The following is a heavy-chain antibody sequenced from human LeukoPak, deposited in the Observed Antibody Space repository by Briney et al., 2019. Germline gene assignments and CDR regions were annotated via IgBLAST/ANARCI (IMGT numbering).Heavy chain of an antibody. Sequence: SGGSLRLSCAASGFTFSSYGMHWVRQAPGKGLEWVAVISYDGSNKYYADSVKGRFTISRDNSKNTLYLQMSSLRAEDTAVYYCAKVYSSGWYSGYWGQGTLVTVSS. V-gene: IGHV3-30*18. D-gene: IGHD6-19*01. CDR2: ISYDGSNK. J-gene: IGHJ4*02. CDR3: AKVYSSGWYSGY. CDR1: GFTFSSYG.